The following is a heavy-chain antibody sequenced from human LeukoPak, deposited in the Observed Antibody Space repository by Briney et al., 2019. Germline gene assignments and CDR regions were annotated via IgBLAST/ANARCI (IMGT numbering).Heavy chain of an antibody. CDR2: MNPNSGNT. D-gene: IGHD4-17*01. J-gene: IGHJ6*03. V-gene: IGHV1-8*01. CDR3: ARAKKRPTVTKYYYNYYMDV. Sequence: ASVKVSCKASGYTFTSYDINWVRQATGQGLEWMGWMNPNSGNTGYAQKFQGRVTMTRNTSISTAYMELSSLRSEDTAVYYCARAKKRPTVTKYYYNYYMDVWGKGTTVTVSS. CDR1: GYTFTSYD.